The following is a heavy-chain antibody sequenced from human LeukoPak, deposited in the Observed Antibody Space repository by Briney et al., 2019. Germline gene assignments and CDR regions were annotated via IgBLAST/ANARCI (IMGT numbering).Heavy chain of an antibody. CDR2: IIPIFGTA. J-gene: IGHJ5*02. Sequence: GASVKVSCKASGGTFSSYAISWVRQAPGQGLEWMGGIIPIFGTANYAQKFQGRVTITADESTSTAYMELSSLRSEDTAVYYCARERGIAAVTNWFDPWGQGTLVTVSS. CDR1: GGTFSSYA. D-gene: IGHD6-13*01. CDR3: ARERGIAAVTNWFDP. V-gene: IGHV1-69*13.